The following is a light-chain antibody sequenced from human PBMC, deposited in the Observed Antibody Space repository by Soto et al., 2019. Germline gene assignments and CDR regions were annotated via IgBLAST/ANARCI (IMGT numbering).Light chain of an antibody. CDR3: QQGASFPRN. CDR1: QAVSTW. J-gene: IGKJ4*01. Sequence: DIQMTQSPSSVSASVGDTVTITCRASQAVSTWLARYQQKPGGAPKLLIYAASTLQSGVPSRFSGSGSGTDFTLSIRSLHPEDFATYYCQQGASFPRNFGGGTKVDIK. V-gene: IGKV1-12*01. CDR2: AAS.